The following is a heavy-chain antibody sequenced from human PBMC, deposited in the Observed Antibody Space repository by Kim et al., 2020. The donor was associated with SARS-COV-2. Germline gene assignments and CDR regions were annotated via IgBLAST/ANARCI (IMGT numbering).Heavy chain of an antibody. Sequence: YNPSLKSRVTVSVDTSKNQFSLKLSSVTAADTAVYYCARAYTTVTHYFDYWGQGTLVTVSS. J-gene: IGHJ4*02. V-gene: IGHV4-39*07. D-gene: IGHD4-17*01. CDR3: ARAYTTVTHYFDY.